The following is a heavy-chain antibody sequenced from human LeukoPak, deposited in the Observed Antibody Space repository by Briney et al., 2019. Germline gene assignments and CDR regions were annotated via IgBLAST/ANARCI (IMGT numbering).Heavy chain of an antibody. CDR2: IHSTGTT. V-gene: IGHV4-4*08. CDR3: AKSNGYGLVDI. J-gene: IGHJ3*02. D-gene: IGHD3-10*01. CDR1: GASISRHY. Sequence: SETLSLTCFVSGASISRHYWTWMRHTPGQGLHWIGYIHSTGTTNYNPSLKSRVTMSLDTSKNQFSLRLNSVAAADTAVYYCAKSNGYGLVDIWGQGTMVTVSS.